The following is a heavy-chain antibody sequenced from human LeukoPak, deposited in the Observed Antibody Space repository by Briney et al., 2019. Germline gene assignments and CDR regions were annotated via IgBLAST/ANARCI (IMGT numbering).Heavy chain of an antibody. CDR2: IGTAGDT. Sequence: GGSLRLSCAASGFTFSDYDMYWVRQATGKGLEWVSAIGTAGDTYYTGSVKGRFTISRENAKNSLYLQMNSLRAGDTAVYYCARVAKERIGGVYYFDYWGQGTLVTVSS. D-gene: IGHD1-1*01. CDR1: GFTFSDYD. J-gene: IGHJ4*02. CDR3: ARVAKERIGGVYYFDY. V-gene: IGHV3-13*01.